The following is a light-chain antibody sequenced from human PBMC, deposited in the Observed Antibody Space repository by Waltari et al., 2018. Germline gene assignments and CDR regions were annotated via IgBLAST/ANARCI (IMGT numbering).Light chain of an antibody. Sequence: DIQMTQSPSSLSASVGDRVTITCRASQRISNYLNWYQQKPGKAPRLLIYAASSVQSGVPSRFSGSGSGTDFTLTITSLQPEDFATYYCQQSYPTPPWTFGQGTKVDMK. CDR1: QRISNY. V-gene: IGKV1-39*01. J-gene: IGKJ1*01. CDR3: QQSYPTPPWT. CDR2: AAS.